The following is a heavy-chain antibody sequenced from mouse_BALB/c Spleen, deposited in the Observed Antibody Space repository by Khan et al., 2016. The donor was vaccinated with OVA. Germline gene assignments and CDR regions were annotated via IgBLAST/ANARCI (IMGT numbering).Heavy chain of an antibody. CDR2: IDPFSGGT. CDR3: TRHGYVAWFTY. D-gene: IGHD2-14*01. Sequence: EVQLQQSGPELMKPGASVKISCKASGYSFTSYYIHWVIQSHGKSLEWIGSIDPFSGGTTYNQKFKGKATLTVDKSSNPAYIHHINLISEDSAVYYCTRHGYVAWFTYWGQGTLVTVSA. V-gene: IGHV1S135*01. J-gene: IGHJ3*01. CDR1: GYSFTSYY.